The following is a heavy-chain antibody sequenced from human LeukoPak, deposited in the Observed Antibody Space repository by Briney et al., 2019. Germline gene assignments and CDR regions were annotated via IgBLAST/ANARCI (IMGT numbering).Heavy chain of an antibody. V-gene: IGHV3-30*03. D-gene: IGHD3-22*01. J-gene: IGHJ4*02. CDR3: ARVYETNGYLY. Sequence: GGSLRLSCAASGFTFSSYGMHWVRQAPGKGLEWVAVISYDGSNKYYADSVKGRFTISRDNAKNTVYLQMNSLRVEDTAVYYCARVYETNGYLYWGQGSLVTVSS. CDR2: ISYDGSNK. CDR1: GFTFSSYG.